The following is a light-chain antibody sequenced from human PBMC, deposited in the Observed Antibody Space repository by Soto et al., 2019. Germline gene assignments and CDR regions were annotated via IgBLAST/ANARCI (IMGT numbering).Light chain of an antibody. CDR1: QSVSSN. Sequence: IAMTQFPAPLSVSPGERSTLSCRASQSVSSNLAWYQQKPGQAPRLLIYGASTRATGIPARFSGSGSGTEFTLTISSLQSEDFAVYYCQQYNNWPPGTFGQGTKVDIK. CDR2: GAS. V-gene: IGKV3-15*01. CDR3: QQYNNWPPGT. J-gene: IGKJ1*01.